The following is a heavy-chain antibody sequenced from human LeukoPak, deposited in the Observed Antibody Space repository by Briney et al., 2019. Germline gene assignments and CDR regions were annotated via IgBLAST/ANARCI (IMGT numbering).Heavy chain of an antibody. CDR2: ISAYNGNT. CDR3: ASRSSGWKTFDY. J-gene: IGHJ4*02. Sequence: ASVKVSCKASGYTFTSYGISWVRQAPGQGLEWMGWISAYNGNTNYAQKPQGRVTMATDTSTSTAYMELRSLRSDDTAVYYCASRSSGWKTFDYWGQGTLVTVSS. CDR1: GYTFTSYG. D-gene: IGHD6-19*01. V-gene: IGHV1-18*01.